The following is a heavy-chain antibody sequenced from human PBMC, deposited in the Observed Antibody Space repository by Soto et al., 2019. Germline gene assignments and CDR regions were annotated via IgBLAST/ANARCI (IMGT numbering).Heavy chain of an antibody. V-gene: IGHV4-34*01. CDR1: GGSFSGYY. CDR3: ARGGAGYSSSSRYYYYYYGMDV. J-gene: IGHJ6*02. Sequence: LSLTCAVYGGSFSGYYWSWIRQPPGKGLEWIGEINHSGSTNYNPSLKSRVTISVDTSKNQFSLKLSSVTAADTAVYYCARGGAGYSSSSRYYYYYYGMDVWGQGTTVTVSS. D-gene: IGHD6-6*01. CDR2: INHSGST.